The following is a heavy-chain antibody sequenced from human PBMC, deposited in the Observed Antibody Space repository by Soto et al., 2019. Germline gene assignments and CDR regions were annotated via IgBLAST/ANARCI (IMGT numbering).Heavy chain of an antibody. Sequence: QITLRESGQALVRPTQTLTLTCTFSGFSLSSNGVGVGWIRQPPGKALEWLALIYWDDDHRYSPSLKTRLTITKDTSKNQVVLTMTKLDPVDTATYYCAREMYYSTYFDSLGQGTLVTVSS. J-gene: IGHJ4*02. V-gene: IGHV2-5*02. D-gene: IGHD3-10*01. CDR3: AREMYYSTYFDS. CDR2: IYWDDDH. CDR1: GFSLSSNGVG.